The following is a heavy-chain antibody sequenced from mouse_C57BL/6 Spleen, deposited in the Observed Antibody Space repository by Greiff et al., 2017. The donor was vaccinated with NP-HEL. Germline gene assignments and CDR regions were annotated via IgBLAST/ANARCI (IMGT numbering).Heavy chain of an antibody. Sequence: VQLQQSGAELVRPGASVTLSCKASGYTFTDYEMHWVKQTPVHGLEWIGAIDPETGGTAYNQKFKGKAILTADKSSSTAYMELRRLTSEDSAVYYCTRSSYYSNYGRYFDVWGTGTTVTVSS. CDR1: GYTFTDYE. CDR3: TRSSYYSNYGRYFDV. J-gene: IGHJ1*03. CDR2: IDPETGGT. D-gene: IGHD2-5*01. V-gene: IGHV1-15*01.